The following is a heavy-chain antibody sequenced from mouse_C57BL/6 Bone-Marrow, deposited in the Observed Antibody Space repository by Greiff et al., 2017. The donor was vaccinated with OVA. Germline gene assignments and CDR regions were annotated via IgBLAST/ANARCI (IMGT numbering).Heavy chain of an antibody. V-gene: IGHV1-63*01. J-gene: IGHJ4*01. Sequence: QVQLQQSGAELVRPGTSVKMSCKASGYTFTNYWIGWAKQRPGHGLEWIGDIYPGGGYTNYNEKFKGKATLTADKSSSTAYMQFSSLTSEDSAIYYGARIYYGNYYALDDWGQGTSVTVSS. D-gene: IGHD2-1*01. CDR1: GYTFTNYW. CDR2: IYPGGGYT. CDR3: ARIYYGNYYALDD.